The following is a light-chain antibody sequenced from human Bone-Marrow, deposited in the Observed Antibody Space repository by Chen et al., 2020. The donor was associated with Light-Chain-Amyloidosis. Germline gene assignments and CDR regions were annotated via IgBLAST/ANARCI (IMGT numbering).Light chain of an antibody. CDR3: SSDACSNNLV. Sequence: QSDLTQPPSASGSPGQSITISCTGTSSDVGGYNSVSWYQQHPGKAPKLMIYEVSVRPRWVPDRVSGSNSNNTASMTVCGLQGEDEADYYCSSDACSNNLVFGGGTKLTVL. V-gene: IGLV2-8*01. CDR2: EVS. J-gene: IGLJ2*01. CDR1: SSDVGGYNS.